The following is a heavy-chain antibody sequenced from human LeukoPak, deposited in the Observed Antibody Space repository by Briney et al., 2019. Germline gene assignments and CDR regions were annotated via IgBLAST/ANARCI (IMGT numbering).Heavy chain of an antibody. CDR2: INHSGST. V-gene: IGHV4-34*01. CDR3: ARGQNYDYVWGSYRRKEQIDY. D-gene: IGHD3-16*02. CDR1: GGSFSGYY. J-gene: IGHJ4*02. Sequence: TTSETLSLTCAVYGGSFSGYYWSWIRQPPGKGLEWIGEINHSGSTNYNPSLKSRVTISVDTSKNQFSLKLSSVTAADTAVYYCARGQNYDYVWGSYRRKEQIDYWGRGTLVTVSS.